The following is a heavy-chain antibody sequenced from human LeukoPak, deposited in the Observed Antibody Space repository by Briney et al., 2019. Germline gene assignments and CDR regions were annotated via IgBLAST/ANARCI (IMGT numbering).Heavy chain of an antibody. D-gene: IGHD5-12*01. J-gene: IGHJ4*02. CDR2: ISHSGTT. V-gene: IGHV4-38-2*02. Sequence: SETLSLTCTASGYSISSAYYWGWIRQPPGKGLEWIGSISHSGTTYNSPSLKSRVTISLATSKNQFSLRLSSVTAADTAVYYCARGTSTIVATFSYWGQGTLITVSS. CDR1: GYSISSAYY. CDR3: ARGTSTIVATFSY.